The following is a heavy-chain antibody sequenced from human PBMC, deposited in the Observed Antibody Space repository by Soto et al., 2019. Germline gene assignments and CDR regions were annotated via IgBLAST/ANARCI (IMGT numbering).Heavy chain of an antibody. D-gene: IGHD3-10*01. CDR2: IYYSGST. Sequence: SETLSLTCTVSGGSISSYYWSWIRQPPGKGLEWIGYIYYSGSTNYNPSLKSRVTISVDTSKNQFSLKLSSVTAADTAVYYCARSLITMVRGVHRGWFDPWGQGTLVTV. CDR3: ARSLITMVRGVHRGWFDP. V-gene: IGHV4-59*01. CDR1: GGSISSYY. J-gene: IGHJ5*02.